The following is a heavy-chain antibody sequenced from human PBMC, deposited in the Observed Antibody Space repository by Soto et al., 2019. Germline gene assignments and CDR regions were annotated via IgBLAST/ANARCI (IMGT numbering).Heavy chain of an antibody. CDR2: IDPGDSET. CDR3: ARRLYWGLWGMDV. Sequence: GESLKISCKGSGYSFTSYWIGWVRQMPGKGLEWMGIIDPGDSETRYSPSFQGQVTISADKSISTAYLQWSSLKASDTAIYYCARRLYWGLWGMDVWGQGTTVTVSS. V-gene: IGHV5-51*01. J-gene: IGHJ6*02. CDR1: GYSFTSYW. D-gene: IGHD7-27*01.